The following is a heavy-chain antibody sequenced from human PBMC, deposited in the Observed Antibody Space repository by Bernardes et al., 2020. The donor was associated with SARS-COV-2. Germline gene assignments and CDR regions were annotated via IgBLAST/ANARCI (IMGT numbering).Heavy chain of an antibody. D-gene: IGHD3-22*01. CDR3: AIPPTNYDRYGMDV. Sequence: ASVKVSCKASGYTFTGYYMHWVRQAPGQGLEWMGWINTNSGGTNYAQKFQGRVTMTRDTSISTAYMELRRLTPDDTAVYYCAIPPTNYDRYGMDVWGQGTTVTVSS. CDR2: INTNSGGT. J-gene: IGHJ6*02. V-gene: IGHV1-2*02. CDR1: GYTFTGYY.